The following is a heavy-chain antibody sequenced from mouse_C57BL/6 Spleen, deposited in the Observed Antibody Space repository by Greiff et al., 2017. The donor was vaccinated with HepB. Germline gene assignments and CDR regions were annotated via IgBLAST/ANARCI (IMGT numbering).Heavy chain of an antibody. CDR1: GYTFTDYN. Sequence: EVKLMESGPELVKPGASVKMSCKASGYTFTDYNMHWVKQSHGKSLEWIGYINPNNGGTSYNQKFKGKATLTVNKSSSTAYMELRSLTSEDSAVYYCARWGYGNFYAMDYWGQGTSVTVSS. D-gene: IGHD2-1*01. CDR3: ARWGYGNFYAMDY. J-gene: IGHJ4*01. CDR2: INPNNGGT. V-gene: IGHV1-22*01.